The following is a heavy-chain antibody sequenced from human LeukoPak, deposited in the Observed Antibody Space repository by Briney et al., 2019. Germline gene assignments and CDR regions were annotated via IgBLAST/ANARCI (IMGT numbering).Heavy chain of an antibody. CDR3: AREGRYCSSASCYSGVESWFDP. CDR2: IYYSGST. Sequence: PSETLSLTCTVSGGSISSYYWSWIRQPPGKGLEWIGYIYYSGSTYYNPSLKSRVTISVDTSKDQFSLKLRSVTAADTAVYYCAREGRYCSSASCYSGVESWFDPWGQGTLVTVSS. V-gene: IGHV4-59*06. CDR1: GGSISSYY. J-gene: IGHJ5*02. D-gene: IGHD2-2*01.